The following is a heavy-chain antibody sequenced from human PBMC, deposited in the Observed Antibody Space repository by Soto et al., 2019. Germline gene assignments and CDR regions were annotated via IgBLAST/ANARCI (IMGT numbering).Heavy chain of an antibody. CDR1: GGSVSSGSYY. J-gene: IGHJ6*02. CDR3: ARGIEGWYQGRYYYGMDV. Sequence: QVQLQESGPGLVKPSETLSLTCTVSGGSVSSGSYYWSWIRQPPGKGLEWIGYIYYSGSTNYNPFLKSRVTISVDPSKNQFSMKLSSVTAADTAVYYCARGIEGWYQGRYYYGMDVWGQGTKVTVSS. D-gene: IGHD6-19*01. CDR2: IYYSGST. V-gene: IGHV4-61*01.